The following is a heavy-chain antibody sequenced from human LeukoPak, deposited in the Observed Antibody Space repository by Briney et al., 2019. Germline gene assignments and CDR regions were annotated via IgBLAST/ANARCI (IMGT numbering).Heavy chain of an antibody. CDR2: IYYSGST. V-gene: IGHV4-59*01. D-gene: IGHD4-17*01. J-gene: IGHJ4*02. CDR1: GGSISSYY. Sequence: PSETLSLTCTVSGGSISSYYWSWIQQPPGKGLEWIGYIYYSGSTNYNPSLKSRVTISVDTSKNQFSLKLSSVTAADTAVYYCARGILGSDDYVDWGQGTLVTVSS. CDR3: ARGILGSDDYVD.